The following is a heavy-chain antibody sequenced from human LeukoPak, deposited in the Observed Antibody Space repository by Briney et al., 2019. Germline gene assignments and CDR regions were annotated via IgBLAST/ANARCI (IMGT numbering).Heavy chain of an antibody. CDR2: INHSGST. Sequence: SETLSLTCAVYGGSFSGYYWSWIRQPPGKGLEWIGEINHSGSTNYNPSLKSRVTISVDTSKNQFSLKLNSVTAADTAVYYCARMEEGLGICRSSGCYWLDPWGQGILVTVSS. CDR3: ARMEEGLGICRSSGCYWLDP. J-gene: IGHJ5*02. CDR1: GGSFSGYY. V-gene: IGHV4-34*01. D-gene: IGHD2-2*01.